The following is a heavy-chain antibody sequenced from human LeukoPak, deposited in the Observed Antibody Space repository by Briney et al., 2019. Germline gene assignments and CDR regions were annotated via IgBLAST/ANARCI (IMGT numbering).Heavy chain of an antibody. CDR3: GGFGYEAAVDL. Sequence: PGGSLRLSCAASGFMFSAYWMTWVRQAPGRGLEWVANIKPDGSETYYVDSVKGRFTISRGNTKNLLYLQMNSLRGEDADVYYCGGFGYEAAVDLWGQGTLVTVSS. V-gene: IGHV3-7*01. CDR1: GFMFSAYW. D-gene: IGHD6-13*01. J-gene: IGHJ4*02. CDR2: IKPDGSET.